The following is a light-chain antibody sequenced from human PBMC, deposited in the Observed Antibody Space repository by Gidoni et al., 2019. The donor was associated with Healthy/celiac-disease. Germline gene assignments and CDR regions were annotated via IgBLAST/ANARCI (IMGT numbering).Light chain of an antibody. Sequence: DIQMTQSPSSLSASVGDRVTITCRARQGISNYLAWVQQKPGKAPKSLIYDASSLQSGVPAKLSGSGSGTDFNLTISSLQPEDCATYYGKQYNSYPWTFGQWIKVEIK. CDR1: QGISNY. CDR3: KQYNSYPWT. CDR2: DAS. V-gene: IGKV1-16*02. J-gene: IGKJ1*01.